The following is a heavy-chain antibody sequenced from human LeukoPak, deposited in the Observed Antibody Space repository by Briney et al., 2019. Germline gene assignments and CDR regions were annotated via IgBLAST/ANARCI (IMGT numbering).Heavy chain of an antibody. CDR3: AREGAMVRDFDY. V-gene: IGHV3-30-3*01. Sequence: GRSLRLSCAASGFTFSSYAMHWVRQAPGKGLEWVAVISYDGSNKYYADSVKGRFTISRDNSKNTLYLQMNSLRAEDTAVYYCAREGAMVRDFDYWGQGTLVTVSS. CDR2: ISYDGSNK. J-gene: IGHJ4*02. D-gene: IGHD3-10*01. CDR1: GFTFSSYA.